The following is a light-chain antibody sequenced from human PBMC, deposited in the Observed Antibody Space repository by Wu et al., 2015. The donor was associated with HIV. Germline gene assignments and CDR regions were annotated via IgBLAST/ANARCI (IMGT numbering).Light chain of an antibody. CDR1: QGIGNY. J-gene: IGKJ1*01. CDR3: LQYNNSLRT. Sequence: DIQMTQSPSSLSASVGDRVTITCRASQGIGNYLAWYQQKPGKAPKMLIYSASSLDSGVPSRFSGSGSGTEFTLTIASLQPDDSATYYCLQYNNSLRTFGPRDQGASQT. CDR2: SAS. V-gene: IGKV1-27*01.